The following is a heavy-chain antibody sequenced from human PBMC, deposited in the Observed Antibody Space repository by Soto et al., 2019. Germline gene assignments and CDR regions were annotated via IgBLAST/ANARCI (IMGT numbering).Heavy chain of an antibody. CDR2: INHSGST. J-gene: IGHJ4*02. CDR1: GGSFSGYY. V-gene: IGHV4-34*01. D-gene: IGHD5-18*01. CDR3: ASGLRRIQHAY. Sequence: QVQLQQWGAGLLKPSETLSLTCAVYGGSFSGYYWSWIRQPPGKGLEWIGEINHSGSTNYNPSLKSRVTISVDTSKNQFSLKLSSVTAADTAVYYCASGLRRIQHAYWGQGTLVTVSS.